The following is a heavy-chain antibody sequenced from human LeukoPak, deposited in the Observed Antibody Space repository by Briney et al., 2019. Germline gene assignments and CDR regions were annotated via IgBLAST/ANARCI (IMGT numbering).Heavy chain of an antibody. CDR2: IYYSGST. V-gene: IGHV4-59*01. Sequence: PSETLSLTCTVSGGSISSYYWSWIRQPPRKGPEWIGYIYYSGSTNYNPSLKSRVTISVDTSKNQFSLKLSSVTAADTAVYYCAKIIAAAGYDAFDIWGQGTMVTVSS. CDR1: GGSISSYY. D-gene: IGHD6-13*01. CDR3: AKIIAAAGYDAFDI. J-gene: IGHJ3*02.